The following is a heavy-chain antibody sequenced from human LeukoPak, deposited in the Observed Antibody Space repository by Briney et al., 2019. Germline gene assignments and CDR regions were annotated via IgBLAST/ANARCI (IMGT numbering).Heavy chain of an antibody. Sequence: PGGSLRLSCAASGFTFSSYEMNWVRQAPGKGLEWVSYISSGGSIKYYADSVKGRFTIPRDNAKNSLYLQMNSLRAEDTAVYYCATLARSAAGSDYWGQGTLVTVSS. CDR2: ISSGGSIK. D-gene: IGHD6-13*01. J-gene: IGHJ4*02. V-gene: IGHV3-48*03. CDR3: ATLARSAAGSDY. CDR1: GFTFSSYE.